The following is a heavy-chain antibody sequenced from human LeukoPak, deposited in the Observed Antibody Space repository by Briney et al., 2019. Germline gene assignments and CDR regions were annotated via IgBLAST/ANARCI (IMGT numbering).Heavy chain of an antibody. Sequence: SQTLSLTCTVSGGSISSGGYYWSWIRQPPGKGLEWIGYIYHSGSTYYIPSLKSRVTISVDRSKNQFSLKLSSVTAADTAVYYCARDAGYSPGIYYYMDVWGKGTTVTVSS. CDR3: ARDAGYSPGIYYYMDV. CDR2: IYHSGST. D-gene: IGHD5-18*01. V-gene: IGHV4-30-2*01. J-gene: IGHJ6*03. CDR1: GGSISSGGYY.